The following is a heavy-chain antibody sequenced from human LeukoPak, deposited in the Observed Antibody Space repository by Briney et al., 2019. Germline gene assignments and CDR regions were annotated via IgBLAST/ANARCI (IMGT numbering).Heavy chain of an antibody. Sequence: GGSLRLSCAASGFTFSSYSMNWARQAPGKGLEWVSWISSSSSYIYYADSVNGRFTISRDNAKSSLYLQMNSLRAEDTAVFFSSRRRHTRSYYYGMDVWGQGTTVTVSS. CDR3: SRRRHTRSYYYGMDV. CDR2: ISSSSSYI. CDR1: GFTFSSYS. J-gene: IGHJ6*02. D-gene: IGHD2-21*01. V-gene: IGHV3-21*01.